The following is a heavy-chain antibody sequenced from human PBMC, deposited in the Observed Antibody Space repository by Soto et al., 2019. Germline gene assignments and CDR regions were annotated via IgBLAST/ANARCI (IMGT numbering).Heavy chain of an antibody. CDR1: GGTFSTYA. J-gene: IGHJ4*02. Sequence: QVQLVQSGAEVKQPGSSVKVSCKASGGTFSTYAIYWVRQAPGQGLEWMGAIIPLFGSADYAQKFQGRVTITADESTNTAYMELSSLRSEDTAVYYCARPKGSYSSGYYYFAYWGQGTLVTVSS. V-gene: IGHV1-69*01. CDR2: IIPLFGSA. D-gene: IGHD6-19*01. CDR3: ARPKGSYSSGYYYFAY.